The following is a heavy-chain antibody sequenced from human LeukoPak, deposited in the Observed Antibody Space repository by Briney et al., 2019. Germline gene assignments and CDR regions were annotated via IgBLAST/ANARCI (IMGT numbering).Heavy chain of an antibody. V-gene: IGHV1-18*01. Sequence: ASVKVSCKASGYTFTSYGISWVRQAPGQGLEWMGWISAYNGNTNYAQKLQGRVTMTTDTSTSTAYMELRSLRSDDTAVYYCARAPGNVRDSGYYSYYFDYWGQGTLVTVSS. CDR2: ISAYNGNT. D-gene: IGHD3-22*01. J-gene: IGHJ4*02. CDR3: ARAPGNVRDSGYYSYYFDY. CDR1: GYTFTSYG.